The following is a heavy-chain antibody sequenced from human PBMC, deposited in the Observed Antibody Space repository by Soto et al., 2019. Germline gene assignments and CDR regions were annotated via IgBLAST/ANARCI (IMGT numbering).Heavy chain of an antibody. V-gene: IGHV3-23*01. CDR2: ICNSGGCT. J-gene: IGHJ4*02. Sequence: VQLLESGGDLVQPGGSLRLSCAASGFTFGTYAFNWVRQAPAKGLEWVSAICNSGGCTYYADSVKGRFTISRDNSKNMLYLQMNSLRAEDTAIYYCARVNLVNANFDYWGRGTLVTVSS. CDR3: ARVNLVNANFDY. CDR1: GFTFGTYA. D-gene: IGHD2-8*01.